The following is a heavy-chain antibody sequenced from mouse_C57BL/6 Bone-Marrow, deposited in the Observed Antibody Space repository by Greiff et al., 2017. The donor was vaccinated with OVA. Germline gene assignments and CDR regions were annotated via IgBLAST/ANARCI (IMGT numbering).Heavy chain of an antibody. Sequence: QVQLQQSGPELVKPGASVKISCKASGYSFTSYYIHWVKQRPGQGLEWIGWIYPGSGNTKYNEKFKGKATLTADTSSSTAYMQLSSLTSEDSAVYYCARHSSSYYFDYWGQGTTLTVSS. J-gene: IGHJ2*01. CDR2: IYPGSGNT. V-gene: IGHV1-66*01. CDR1: GYSFTSYY. D-gene: IGHD3-1*01. CDR3: ARHSSSYYFDY.